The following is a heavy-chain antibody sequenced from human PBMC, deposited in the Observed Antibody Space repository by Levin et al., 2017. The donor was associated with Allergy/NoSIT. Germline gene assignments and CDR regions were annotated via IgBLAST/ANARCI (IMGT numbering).Heavy chain of an antibody. D-gene: IGHD4-23*01. CDR1: GFTFSSYS. J-gene: IGHJ3*02. V-gene: IGHV3-48*01. Sequence: GESLKISCAASGFTFSSYSMNWVRQAPGKGLEWVSYISSSSSTIYYADSVKGRFTISRDNAKNSLYLQMNSLRAEDTAVYYCARGRSGGNPRGYDAFDIWGQGTMVTVSS. CDR3: ARGRSGGNPRGYDAFDI. CDR2: ISSSSSTI.